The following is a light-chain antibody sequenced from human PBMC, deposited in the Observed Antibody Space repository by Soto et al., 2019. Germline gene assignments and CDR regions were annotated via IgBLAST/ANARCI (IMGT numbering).Light chain of an antibody. J-gene: IGKJ1*01. CDR1: QSVLYSSNNKNY. V-gene: IGKV4-1*01. CDR3: QQYLNSLPA. Sequence: DIVMTQSPDSLAVSLGERATINCKSSQSVLYSSNNKNYLAWYQQKPGQPPKLLIYWASTRESGVPDRFSGSGSGTDFTLTINNVQAEDVAVYYCQQYLNSLPALGRGTKV. CDR2: WAS.